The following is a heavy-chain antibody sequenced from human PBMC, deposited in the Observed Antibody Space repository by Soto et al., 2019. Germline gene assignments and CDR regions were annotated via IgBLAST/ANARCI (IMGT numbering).Heavy chain of an antibody. Sequence: SETLSLTCTVSGDSISSSSYYWVLIRQPPGKGLEWIGSIYYSGTTYYNPSLKSRVTMSVDTSKNQFSLKLSSVTAADTAVYYCARRIYGSGSFFDYWGQGTLVTVSS. CDR1: GDSISSSSYY. CDR2: IYYSGTT. D-gene: IGHD3-10*01. CDR3: ARRIYGSGSFFDY. V-gene: IGHV4-39*01. J-gene: IGHJ4*02.